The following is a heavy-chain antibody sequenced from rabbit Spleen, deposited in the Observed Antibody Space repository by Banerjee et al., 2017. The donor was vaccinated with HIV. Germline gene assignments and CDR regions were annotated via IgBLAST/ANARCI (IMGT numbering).Heavy chain of an antibody. D-gene: IGHD1-1*01. CDR3: ARDLVAVIGWNFNL. Sequence: QEQLVESGGGLVQPGGSLKLSCKASGFDFSSYYMNWVRLAPGKGLEWIACINAVTGKAVYASWAKGRFTISRTSSTTVTLRMTSLTAADRATYFCARDLVAVIGWNFNLWGQGTLVTVS. CDR1: GFDFSSYY. CDR2: INAVTGKA. V-gene: IGHV1S45*01. J-gene: IGHJ4*01.